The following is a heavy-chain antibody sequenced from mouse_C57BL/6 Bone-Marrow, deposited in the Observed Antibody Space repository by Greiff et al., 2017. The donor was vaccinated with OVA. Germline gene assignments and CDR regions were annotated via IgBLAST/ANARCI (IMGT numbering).Heavy chain of an antibody. D-gene: IGHD1-1*01. CDR1: GYTFTSYW. J-gene: IGHJ2*01. CDR3: ASEGTVVATRDYFDY. V-gene: IGHV1-7*01. Sequence: QVHVKQSGAELAKPGASVKLSCKASGYTFTSYWMHWVKQRPGQGLEWIGYINPSSGYTKYNQKFKDKATLTADKSSSTAYMQLSSLTYEDSAVYYCASEGTVVATRDYFDYWGQGTTLTVSS. CDR2: INPSSGYT.